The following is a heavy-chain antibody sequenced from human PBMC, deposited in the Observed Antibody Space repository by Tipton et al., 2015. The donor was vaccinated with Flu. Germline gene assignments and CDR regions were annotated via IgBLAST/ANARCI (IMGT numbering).Heavy chain of an antibody. CDR3: ARGRVTFPMFIVGPNPPELYFDF. V-gene: IGHV4-34*01. CDR2: INHSGNI. CDR1: GGSVGSPYY. J-gene: IGHJ4*02. D-gene: IGHD1-26*01. Sequence: TLSLTCSVSGGSVGSPYYWSWIRQPPGKGLEWIGKINHSGNIKYNPSLKSRVAVSVDRSKNQFSLRLTSVTAADTAIYYCARGRVTFPMFIVGPNPPELYFDFWGQGSVVTVYS.